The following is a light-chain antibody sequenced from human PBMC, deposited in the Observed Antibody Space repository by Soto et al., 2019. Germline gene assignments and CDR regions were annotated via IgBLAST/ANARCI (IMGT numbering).Light chain of an antibody. CDR1: QSVSTNY. CDR3: QQYGTSPRT. V-gene: IGKV3-20*01. J-gene: IGKJ1*01. Sequence: ENVMTQSPGTLSLSPGERATLSCRASQSVSTNYVAWYQQKPGQAPRLLIYGASTRATGIPDRFSGSGSGTDFTLTISRVEPADSAMYYCQQYGTSPRTFGQGTKVDIK. CDR2: GAS.